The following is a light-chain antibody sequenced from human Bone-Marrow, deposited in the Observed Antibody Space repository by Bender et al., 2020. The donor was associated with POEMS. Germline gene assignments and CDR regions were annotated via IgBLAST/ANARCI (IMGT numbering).Light chain of an antibody. Sequence: QSALTQPPSASGSPGQSVTISCTGTSSDAGGYNYVYWYQQHPGKAPKLLIYEVNKRPSGVPDRFSGSKSANTASLTVSGLQAEDEADYYCSSYAASNTLYVFGTGTTVTVL. J-gene: IGLJ1*01. CDR1: SSDAGGYNY. V-gene: IGLV2-8*01. CDR3: SSYAASNTLYV. CDR2: EVN.